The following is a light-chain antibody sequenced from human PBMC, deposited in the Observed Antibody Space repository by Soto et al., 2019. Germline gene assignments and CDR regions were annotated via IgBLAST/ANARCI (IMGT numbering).Light chain of an antibody. J-gene: IGLJ3*02. CDR1: SSDVGTYNL. Sequence: QSALTQPASVSGSPGQSITISCTGSSSDVGTYNLVSWYQHHPDKAPKLIIYEGFKRPSGVSNRFSGSKSGNTASLTISGLQAEDEADYYCSSYAGYTVVVFGGGTKVTVL. V-gene: IGLV2-23*01. CDR3: SSYAGYTVVV. CDR2: EGF.